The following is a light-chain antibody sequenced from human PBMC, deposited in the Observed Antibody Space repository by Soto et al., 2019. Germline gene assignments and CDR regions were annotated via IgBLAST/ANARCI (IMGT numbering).Light chain of an antibody. J-gene: IGKJ1*01. CDR1: GSVSSSF. V-gene: IGKV3-20*01. CDR3: QQYDSSPWT. CDR2: GAS. Sequence: ESVLTQSPGTLSLSPGESATLSCRASGSVSSSFLAWYQLKPGQAPRLLIYGASSRATGIPDRFSGSGSGTDFTLTISTLEPEDFAVYYCQQYDSSPWTFGQGTKVEIK.